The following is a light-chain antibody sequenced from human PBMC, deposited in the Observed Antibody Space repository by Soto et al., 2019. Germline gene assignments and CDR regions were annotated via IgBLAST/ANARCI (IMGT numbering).Light chain of an antibody. V-gene: IGLV2-8*01. CDR1: SSDVGGYDH. Sequence: QSALTQPPSASGSPGQSVTISCTGTSSDVGGYDHVSWFQQHPGKAPKLRIYEVSKRPSGVADRFSGSKSGSTASLTVSGLKAEEEADYYCNSYAGSNNYVFGTGTKLTVL. CDR3: NSYAGSNNYV. J-gene: IGLJ1*01. CDR2: EVS.